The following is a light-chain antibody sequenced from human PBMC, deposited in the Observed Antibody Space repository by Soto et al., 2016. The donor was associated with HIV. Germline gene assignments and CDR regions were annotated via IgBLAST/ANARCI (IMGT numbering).Light chain of an antibody. J-gene: IGKJ1*01. CDR3: QQTYNTPRT. Sequence: DIQMTQSPSSLSASVGDRVIITCRASQSIGRFLNWYLQKPGKAPNPLIYDASILQSGVPSRFSGSASGTYFTLIIGSLQPEDFATYYCQQTYNTPRTFGQGTKVEI. CDR1: QSIGRF. CDR2: DAS. V-gene: IGKV1-39*01.